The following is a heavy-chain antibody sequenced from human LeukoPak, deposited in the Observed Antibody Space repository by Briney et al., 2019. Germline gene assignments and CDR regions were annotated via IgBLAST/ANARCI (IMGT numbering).Heavy chain of an antibody. CDR3: ARGEDYYDSGGYFGDAFDI. CDR1: GGSISSSSYY. Sequence: SETLSLTCTVSGGSISSSSYYWGWFRQPPGKGLEWIGSIYYSGSTYYNPSLKSRVTISVDTSKNQFSLKLSSVTAADTAVYYCARGEDYYDSGGYFGDAFDIWGQGTMVTVSS. CDR2: IYYSGST. J-gene: IGHJ3*02. D-gene: IGHD3-22*01. V-gene: IGHV4-39*07.